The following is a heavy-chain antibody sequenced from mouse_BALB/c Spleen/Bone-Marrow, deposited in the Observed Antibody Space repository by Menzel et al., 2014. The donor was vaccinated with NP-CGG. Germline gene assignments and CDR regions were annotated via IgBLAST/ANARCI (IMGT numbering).Heavy chain of an antibody. V-gene: IGHV5-4*02. D-gene: IGHD2-1*01. CDR2: INDGGSYT. Sequence: EVKLMESGGGLVKPGGSLKLSCAVSGFTFSDYYMYWVRQNPEKRLEWVATINDGGSYTYYPDSVKGRFTISRDNAKNNLYLQMSSLKSEDTAMYCCARDGNFAMDYWGQGTSVTVSS. CDR1: GFTFSDYY. CDR3: ARDGNFAMDY. J-gene: IGHJ4*01.